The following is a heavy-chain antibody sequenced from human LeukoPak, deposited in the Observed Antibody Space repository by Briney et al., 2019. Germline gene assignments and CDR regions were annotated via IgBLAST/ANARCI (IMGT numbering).Heavy chain of an antibody. CDR3: AKSSVGAIADYFDY. V-gene: IGHV3-30*02. J-gene: IGHJ4*02. CDR2: IRHDGSNK. CDR1: GFTFSSYG. Sequence: PGGSLRLSCAASGFTFSSYGMHWVRQAPGKGLEWVAFIRHDGSNKYYADSVKGRFTISRDNSKNTLYLQMNSLRAEDTAVYYCAKSSVGAIADYFDYWGQGTLVTVSS. D-gene: IGHD1-26*01.